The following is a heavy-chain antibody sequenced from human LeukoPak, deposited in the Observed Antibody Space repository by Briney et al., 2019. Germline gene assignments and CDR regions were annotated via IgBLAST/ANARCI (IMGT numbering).Heavy chain of an antibody. CDR1: GYLFSNYA. CDR3: ARDFGY. Sequence: GGSLRLFCAASGYLFSNYAMNWLRQSADKGLEWVAIISVDGTNQQYADSVKGRFTISRDNSNNMLFLQMRSLRREDTAVYYCARDFGYWGQGTLVTVSS. V-gene: IGHV3-30*04. D-gene: IGHD3-10*01. J-gene: IGHJ4*02. CDR2: ISVDGTNQ.